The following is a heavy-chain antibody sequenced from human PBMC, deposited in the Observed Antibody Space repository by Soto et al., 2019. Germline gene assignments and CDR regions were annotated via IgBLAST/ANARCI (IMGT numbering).Heavy chain of an antibody. V-gene: IGHV3-49*03. J-gene: IGHJ6*02. CDR2: IRSKAYGGTT. Sequence: GSLRLSCTASGFTFGDYAMSWFRQAPGKGLEWVGFIRSKAYGGTTEYAASVKGRFTISRDDSKSIAYLQMNSLKTEDTAVYYCTREPLGYSSGWYATSPDVYYYGMDVWGQGTTVTVSS. D-gene: IGHD6-19*01. CDR3: TREPLGYSSGWYATSPDVYYYGMDV. CDR1: GFTFGDYA.